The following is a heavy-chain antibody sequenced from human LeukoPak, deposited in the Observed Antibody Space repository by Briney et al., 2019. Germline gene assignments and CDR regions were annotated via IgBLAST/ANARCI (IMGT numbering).Heavy chain of an antibody. CDR3: ARHRTDSGYDNVDY. V-gene: IGHV4-59*08. Sequence: PSETLSLTCTVSGGSISSYYWSWIRQPPGKGLEWIGYIYYSGSTNYNPSLKSRVTISVDTSKNQFSLKLSSVTAADTAVYYCARHRTDSGYDNVDYWGQGTLDTVSS. J-gene: IGHJ4*02. D-gene: IGHD5-12*01. CDR1: GGSISSYY. CDR2: IYYSGST.